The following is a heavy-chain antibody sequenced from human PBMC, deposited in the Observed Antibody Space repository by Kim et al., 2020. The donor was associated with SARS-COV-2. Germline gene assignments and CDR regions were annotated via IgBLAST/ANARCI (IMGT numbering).Heavy chain of an antibody. Sequence: TYYNPSLKSRVTISVDTSKNQFSLKLSSVTAADTAVYYCARSGGYWYFDLWGRGTLVTVSS. D-gene: IGHD1-26*01. CDR3: ARSGGYWYFDL. CDR2: T. V-gene: IGHV4-39*07. J-gene: IGHJ2*01.